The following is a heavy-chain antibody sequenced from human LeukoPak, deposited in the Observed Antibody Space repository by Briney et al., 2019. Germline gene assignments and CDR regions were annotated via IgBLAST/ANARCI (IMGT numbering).Heavy chain of an antibody. V-gene: IGHV4-34*01. D-gene: IGHD1-1*01. CDR2: INHSGST. CDR1: GASFSGHY. J-gene: IGHJ6*03. CDR3: AAGSSPSNCYWYYYPDV. Sequence: SETLSLTCAVYGASFSGHYWNWIRQPPGKGLEWIGEINHSGSTNYNPSLKSRVTISLNTSKKPFSTRLPSMTGADTAVYSCAAGSSPSNCYWYYYPDVWGEGTPVTVSS.